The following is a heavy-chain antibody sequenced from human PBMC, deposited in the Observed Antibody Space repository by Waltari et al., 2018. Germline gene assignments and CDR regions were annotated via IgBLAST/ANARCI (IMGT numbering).Heavy chain of an antibody. CDR1: GGSVSSSSYY. CDR2: IYYSGSP. J-gene: IGHJ6*03. V-gene: IGHV4-39*07. CDR3: ASSDV. Sequence: QLQLQESGPGLVKPSETLSLMCTVSGGSVSSSSYYWGWIRQPPGRGLEWIGSIYYSGSPYYNPSLKSRVSISLDTSKNQFSLKLGSVTAADTAVYYCASSDVWGKGTTVTISS.